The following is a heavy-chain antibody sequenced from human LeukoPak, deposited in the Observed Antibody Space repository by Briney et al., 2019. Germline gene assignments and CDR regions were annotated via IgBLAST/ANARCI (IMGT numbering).Heavy chain of an antibody. D-gene: IGHD4-17*01. V-gene: IGHV4-59*01. Sequence: SETLSLTCTVSGGSIRSYYWSWVRQPPGEGLEWIGYIYYSGSTTCNPSLKSRVTMSVDTSKNQVSLKLTSVTAADTAVYYCARDFAVTTAYYYGMDVWGQGTTVTVS. CDR2: IYYSGST. J-gene: IGHJ6*02. CDR3: ARDFAVTTAYYYGMDV. CDR1: GGSIRSYY.